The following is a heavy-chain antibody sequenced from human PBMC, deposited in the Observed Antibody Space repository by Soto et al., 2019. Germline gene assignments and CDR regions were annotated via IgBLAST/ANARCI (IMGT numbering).Heavy chain of an antibody. D-gene: IGHD1-26*01. J-gene: IGHJ4*02. CDR1: GFTFSIYT. Sequence: EVQLFESGGGLVQPAGSLRLSCAASGFTFSIYTMSWFRQAPGKGLEWVSSIYGNGRSTFYSASVKGRFTISRDNSGNTVYLEMSSLRAEDTAIYYCAKDFTPDARWDIDYWGQGRLVTVSS. CDR2: IYGNGRST. V-gene: IGHV3-23*01. CDR3: AKDFTPDARWDIDY.